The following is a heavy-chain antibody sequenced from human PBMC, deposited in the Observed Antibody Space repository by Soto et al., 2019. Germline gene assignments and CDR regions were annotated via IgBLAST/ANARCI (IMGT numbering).Heavy chain of an antibody. Sequence: SETLSLTCTVSGASISSGGYYWTWIRQLPGKVLEWIGYISYSGNTSYNPSLKGRVTISVDTSKNQFSLTLSSVTAADTAVYYCARDIYGAIDSWGQGTQVTVSS. J-gene: IGHJ5*01. D-gene: IGHD4-17*01. V-gene: IGHV4-31*03. CDR3: ARDIYGAIDS. CDR2: ISYSGNT. CDR1: GASISSGGYY.